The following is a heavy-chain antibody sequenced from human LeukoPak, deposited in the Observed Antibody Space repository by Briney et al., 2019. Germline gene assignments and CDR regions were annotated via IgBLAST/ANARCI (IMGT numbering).Heavy chain of an antibody. V-gene: IGHV3-48*01. J-gene: IGHJ4*02. Sequence: GGSLRLSCAASGFTFSSYTMNWVRQAPGKGLEWVAYITSSSSTIYYADSVRGRFTISRDNAKNSLYLQMNSLRVEDTAVYYCARDKAMDDYWGQGTLVTVSS. CDR1: GFTFSSYT. CDR3: ARDKAMDDY. D-gene: IGHD5-18*01. CDR2: ITSSSSTI.